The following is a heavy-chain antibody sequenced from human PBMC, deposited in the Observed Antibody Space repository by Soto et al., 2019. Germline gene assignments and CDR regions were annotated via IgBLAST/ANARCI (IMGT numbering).Heavy chain of an antibody. CDR2: ISSSSSYI. Sequence: PGGSLRLSCAASGFTFSSYIMNWVRQAPGKGLEWVSSISSSSSYIYYADSVKGRFTISRDNAKNSLYLQMNSLRAEDTAVYYCAREDSSGWFDPWGQGTLVTVS. V-gene: IGHV3-21*01. J-gene: IGHJ5*02. CDR1: GFTFSSYI. CDR3: AREDSSGWFDP. D-gene: IGHD6-19*01.